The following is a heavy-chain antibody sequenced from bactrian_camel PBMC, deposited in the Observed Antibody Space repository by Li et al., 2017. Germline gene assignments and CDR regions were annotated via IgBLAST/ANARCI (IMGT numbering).Heavy chain of an antibody. Sequence: HVQLVESGGGSVQAGGSLILSRKASGRTESPYNMAWFRQSITKDREEVATLDTSSRSTYADSVKGRFTISKDNDKGILYLQMNNLKPEDTAVYRCAADFYNLQLARSYSYWGQGTQVTVS. J-gene: IGHJ4*01. V-gene: IGHV3S53*01. CDR1: GRTESPYN. D-gene: IGHD7*01. CDR2: LDTSSRS. CDR3: AADFYNLQLARSYSY.